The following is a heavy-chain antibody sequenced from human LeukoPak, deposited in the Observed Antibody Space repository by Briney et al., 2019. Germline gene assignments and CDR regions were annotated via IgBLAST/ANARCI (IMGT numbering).Heavy chain of an antibody. CDR3: ARTKGSASSYQIVVVPAALDY. CDR1: GFTFSSYS. D-gene: IGHD2-2*01. J-gene: IGHJ4*02. V-gene: IGHV3-48*01. Sequence: PGGSLRLSCAASGFTFSSYSMNWVRQAPGKGLEWVSYISSSSSTIYYADSVKGRFTISRDNAKNSLYLQMNRLRAEDTAVYYCARTKGSASSYQIVVVPAALDYWGQGTLVTVSS. CDR2: ISSSSSTI.